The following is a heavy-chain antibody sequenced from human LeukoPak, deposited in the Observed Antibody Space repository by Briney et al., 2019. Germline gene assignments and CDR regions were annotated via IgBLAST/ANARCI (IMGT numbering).Heavy chain of an antibody. J-gene: IGHJ4*02. D-gene: IGHD3-3*01. CDR3: ARDSWYYDFWSYFDY. CDR2: ISYDGSNK. Sequence: PGGSLRLSCAASGSTFSSYAVHWVRQAPGKGLEWVAVISYDGSNKYYADSVKGRFTVSRDNSKNTLYLQMNSLRAEDTAVYYCARDSWYYDFWSYFDYWGQGTLVTVSS. CDR1: GSTFSSYA. V-gene: IGHV3-30*04.